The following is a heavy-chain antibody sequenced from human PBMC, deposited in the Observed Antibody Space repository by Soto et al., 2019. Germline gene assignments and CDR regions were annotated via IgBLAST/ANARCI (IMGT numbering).Heavy chain of an antibody. CDR2: IIPFFGTS. V-gene: IGHV1-69*06. D-gene: IGHD3-22*01. Sequence: SVKVSCKASGGTFSSYAINWVRQAPGQGLEWMGGIIPFFGTSNYGQKFQGRVTITADKSTSTAYMELGSLRSEDTAICYCATRYYYDSSADSDQRPLDPWGQGTLVTGYS. CDR1: GGTFSSYA. J-gene: IGHJ5*02. CDR3: ATRYYYDSSADSDQRPLDP.